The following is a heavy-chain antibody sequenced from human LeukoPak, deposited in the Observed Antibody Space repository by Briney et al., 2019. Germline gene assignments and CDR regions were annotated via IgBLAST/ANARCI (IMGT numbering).Heavy chain of an antibody. D-gene: IGHD3-16*01. Sequence: SETLSLTCGVHGGTFSGYHWSWIRQPPGKGLEWIGEISHSGNTVYNPSLKSRVTISVDTSNNQFSLRLTSVTAADTAVYYCVTSSWNGGGGFDPWGQGTLVTVSS. J-gene: IGHJ5*02. V-gene: IGHV4-34*08. CDR3: VTSSWNGGGGFDP. CDR1: GGTFSGYH. CDR2: ISHSGNT.